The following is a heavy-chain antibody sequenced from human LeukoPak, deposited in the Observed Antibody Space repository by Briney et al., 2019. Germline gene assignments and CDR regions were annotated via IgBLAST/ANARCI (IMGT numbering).Heavy chain of an antibody. V-gene: IGHV1-8*01. CDR3: ARLGNCVY. J-gene: IGHJ4*02. CDR2: MNPNSGNA. CDR1: GYTFASYD. Sequence: SVKPSCKASGYTFASYDINWVQQATGQGLEWMGWMNPNSGNAGYAQKFQGRVTMTRNTSISTAYMELSSLRSEDTAVYYCARLGNCVYWGQGTLVTVSS. D-gene: IGHD1-1*01.